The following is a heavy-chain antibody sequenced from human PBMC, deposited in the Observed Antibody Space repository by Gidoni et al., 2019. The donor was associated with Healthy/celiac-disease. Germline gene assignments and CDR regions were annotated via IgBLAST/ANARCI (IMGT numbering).Heavy chain of an antibody. Sequence: GKGLVWVSRINSDGSSTSYADSVKGRFTISRDNAKNTLYLQMNSLRAEDTAVYYCARVRLGGFFFDYWGQGTLVTVSS. J-gene: IGHJ4*02. V-gene: IGHV3-74*01. D-gene: IGHD3-16*01. CDR3: ARVRLGGFFFDY. CDR2: INSDGSST.